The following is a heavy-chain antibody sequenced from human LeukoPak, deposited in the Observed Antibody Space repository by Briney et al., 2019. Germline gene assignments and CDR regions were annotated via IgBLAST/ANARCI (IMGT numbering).Heavy chain of an antibody. CDR3: ARGYNGVYYYYSYYGMDV. V-gene: IGHV1-2*02. J-gene: IGHJ6*02. Sequence: ASVTVSCMASGYTFTFYYMHWVRQAPGHGHGWMGWINPNSSGTNYAQQLHVRVTMTRDTSISTASMELSRLRSDDTAVYYCARGYNGVYYYYSYYGMDVWGQKTTVTVSS. CDR2: INPNSSGT. CDR1: GYTFTFYY. D-gene: IGHD2-8*01.